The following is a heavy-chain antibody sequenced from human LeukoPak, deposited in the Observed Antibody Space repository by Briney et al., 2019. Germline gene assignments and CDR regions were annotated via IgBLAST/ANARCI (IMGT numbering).Heavy chain of an antibody. CDR1: GGSISSYY. Sequence: SETLSLTCTGSGGSISSYYWSWLGQPPGKGREGIGYIYYSGRTNYKHSLKSRVTISVDTSTNPFSLKLSSVTAADTAVYYCAREDCSGGSCYLCYWGQGTLVTVSS. CDR2: IYYSGRT. V-gene: IGHV4-59*01. J-gene: IGHJ4*02. CDR3: AREDCSGGSCYLCY. D-gene: IGHD2-15*01.